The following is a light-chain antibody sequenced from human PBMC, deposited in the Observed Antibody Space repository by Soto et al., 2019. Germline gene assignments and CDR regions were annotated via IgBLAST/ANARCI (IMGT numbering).Light chain of an antibody. CDR3: TSYTSSSTWV. V-gene: IGLV2-18*02. Sequence: QSALTQPPSVSGSPGQSVTISCTGTSSDVGIYNRVSWYQQPPGTAPKLMIYEVSDRPSGVPDRFSGSKSGNTASLTISGLQAEDEADYYCTSYTSSSTWVFGGGTQLTLL. J-gene: IGLJ3*02. CDR2: EVS. CDR1: SSDVGIYNR.